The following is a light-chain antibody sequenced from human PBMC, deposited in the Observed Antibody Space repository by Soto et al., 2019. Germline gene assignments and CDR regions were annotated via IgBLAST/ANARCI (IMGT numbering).Light chain of an antibody. CDR2: DAS. V-gene: IGKV1-5*01. Sequence: DIQMTQSPSTVSASVGDRVTISCRASQSVSRYLAGYQQKPGKAPKILIFDASRLGSGVPSRFSGSGSGTEFTLTISSLQPDDFATYYCQQYNSYSTWTFGQGTKVEI. J-gene: IGKJ1*01. CDR3: QQYNSYSTWT. CDR1: QSVSRY.